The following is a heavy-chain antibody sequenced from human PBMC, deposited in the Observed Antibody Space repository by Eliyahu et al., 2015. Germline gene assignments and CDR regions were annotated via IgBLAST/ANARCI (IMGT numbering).Heavy chain of an antibody. D-gene: IGHD7-27*01. CDR2: MNSKSGDT. CDR1: GXTXXDYF. J-gene: IGHJ4*02. Sequence: QVQLVQSGAEVKKPGAXVKVXCXASGXTXXDYFMHXVRQAPGQGLEWMGRMNSKSGDTEYAQKFQGWVTMTRDTSINTAYMELTRLTSDDTAVYYCARDRADTANWEFDQWGQGTLVTVSS. CDR3: ARDRADTANWEFDQ. V-gene: IGHV1-2*04.